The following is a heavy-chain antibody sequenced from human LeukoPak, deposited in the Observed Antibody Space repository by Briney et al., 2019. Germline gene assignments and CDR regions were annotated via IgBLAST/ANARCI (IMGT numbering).Heavy chain of an antibody. Sequence: GGSLRLSCTPSGFTFSTYAMTWVRQAPGKGLEWVSGISGSGTGTFYGDSVKGRFTISRDNSKNTLYLQMNGLRAEDTAVYYCTRLNIESYVDYWGQGTLVSVSS. D-gene: IGHD2/OR15-2a*01. J-gene: IGHJ4*02. V-gene: IGHV3-23*01. CDR3: TRLNIESYVDY. CDR1: GFTFSTYA. CDR2: ISGSGTGT.